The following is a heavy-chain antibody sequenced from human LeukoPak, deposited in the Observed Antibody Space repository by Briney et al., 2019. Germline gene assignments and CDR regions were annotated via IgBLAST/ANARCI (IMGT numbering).Heavy chain of an antibody. D-gene: IGHD2-2*01. CDR3: TKAQLPRHESGNSYFDY. J-gene: IGHJ4*02. CDR1: GFTFSTYA. V-gene: IGHV3-30*18. Sequence: QPGGSLSFSCAASGFTFSTYAMHWVRQAPGKGLEWVAVVSYDESSIYYADSVKGRFTISRENSKDTVFLHMNSLRSDDTAVYYCTKAQLPRHESGNSYFDYWGQG. CDR2: VSYDESSI.